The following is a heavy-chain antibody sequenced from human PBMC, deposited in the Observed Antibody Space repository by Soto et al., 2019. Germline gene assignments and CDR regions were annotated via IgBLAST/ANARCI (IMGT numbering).Heavy chain of an antibody. D-gene: IGHD3-16*01. CDR1: CFFLRRGGYL. J-gene: IGHJ3*02. CDR2: IYYSENT. CDR3: ANLDMITFGGIIGPNDEFDI. Sequence: SGTPSLPLPVSCFFLRRGGYLLGLVRPTPGEGPGWIGYIYYSENTYYNPSLKSRVAISGDTSKNQFSLKLSSVTAADTAVYYCANLDMITFGGIIGPNDEFDIWGQGTMVTVSS. V-gene: IGHV4-30-4*01.